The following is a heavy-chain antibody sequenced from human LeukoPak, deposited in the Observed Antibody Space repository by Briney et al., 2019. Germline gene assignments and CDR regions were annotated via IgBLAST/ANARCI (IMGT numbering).Heavy chain of an antibody. V-gene: IGHV1-24*01. Sequence: ASVKVSCKVSVYTLTELSMHWVRQAPGKGLGWMGGFDPEDGETIYAQKFQGRVTMTEDTSTDTAYMELSSLRSEDTAVYYCAREGGDYYDSSGYYRGLLDYWGQGTLVTVSS. D-gene: IGHD3-22*01. CDR2: FDPEDGET. CDR3: AREGGDYYDSSGYYRGLLDY. J-gene: IGHJ4*02. CDR1: VYTLTELS.